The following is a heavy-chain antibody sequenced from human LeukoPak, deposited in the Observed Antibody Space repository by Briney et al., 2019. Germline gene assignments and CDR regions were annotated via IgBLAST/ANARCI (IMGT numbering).Heavy chain of an antibody. CDR1: GFTFSTYS. V-gene: IGHV3-48*01. CDR3: ARGRQQVILFHYYYYMDV. J-gene: IGHJ6*03. CDR2: ISSGSSTK. Sequence: GGSLRLSCAASGFTFSTYSINWVRQAPGKGLEWVSYISSGSSTKYYADSVKGRFTISRDNAKNSLYLQMNRLRAEDTAVYYCARGRQQVILFHYYYYMDVWGKGTTVTVSS. D-gene: IGHD2/OR15-2a*01.